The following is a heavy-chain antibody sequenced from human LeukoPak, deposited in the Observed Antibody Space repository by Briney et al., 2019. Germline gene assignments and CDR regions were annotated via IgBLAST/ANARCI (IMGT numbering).Heavy chain of an antibody. CDR1: GYSFTSYW. D-gene: IGHD6-13*01. CDR3: ARHKSIAAAAFDY. J-gene: IGHJ4*02. Sequence: GESLKISCKGFGYSFTSYWIGWVRQMPGKGLDWMGIIYPCDSYTRYSPSFQGQVTISAAKYISTAYLQWSSMKASDTAMYYCARHKSIAAAAFDYWGQGTLVPVSS. CDR2: IYPCDSYT. V-gene: IGHV5-51*01.